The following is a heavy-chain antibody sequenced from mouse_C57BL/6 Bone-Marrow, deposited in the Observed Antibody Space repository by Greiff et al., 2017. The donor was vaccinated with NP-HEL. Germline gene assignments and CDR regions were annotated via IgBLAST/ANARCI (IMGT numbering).Heavy chain of an antibody. D-gene: IGHD1-1*01. J-gene: IGHJ1*03. Sequence: EVKLVESGGGLVQPGGSLKLSCAASGFTFSDYYMYWVRQTPEKRLEWVAYISTGGGSTYYPDTVKGRFTIPRANAKNTLYLQMSRLTSEDTAMYYCARHEYYYGSGWYFDVWGTGTTVTVSS. CDR2: ISTGGGST. CDR3: ARHEYYYGSGWYFDV. V-gene: IGHV5-12*01. CDR1: GFTFSDYY.